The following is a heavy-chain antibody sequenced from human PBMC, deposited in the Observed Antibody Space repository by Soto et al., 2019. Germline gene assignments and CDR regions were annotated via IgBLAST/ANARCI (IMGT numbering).Heavy chain of an antibody. CDR1: GISTSSYW. J-gene: IGHJ4*02. V-gene: IGHV3-7*03. D-gene: IGHD5-18*01. Sequence: EEQLVESGGALVRPGESLRLSCAASGISTSSYWMGWVRQAPGRGLEWVASIKNYGSEKYYMDSLKGRFTISRDNDLNSLYLQMNSLRAEDTAVYFCVTGYHSDYWGQGTLVTVSS. CDR3: VTGYHSDY. CDR2: IKNYGSEK.